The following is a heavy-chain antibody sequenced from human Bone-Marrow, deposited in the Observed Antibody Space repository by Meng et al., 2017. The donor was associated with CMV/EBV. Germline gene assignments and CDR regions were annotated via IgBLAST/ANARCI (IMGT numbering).Heavy chain of an antibody. D-gene: IGHD1-26*01. Sequence: QVHLQPWGAGLLKPSETLSLTCGVYGAPFSGYWSWVRQPPGKGLEWIGEITHSGSTNYNVSLKSRVTISIDTSKNQFPLKLSSVTATDTAVYYCAPGFRSWSGSYSSWGQGTLVTVSS. CDR2: ITHSGST. CDR3: APGFRSWSGSYSS. CDR1: GAPFSGY. V-gene: IGHV4-34*01. J-gene: IGHJ4*02.